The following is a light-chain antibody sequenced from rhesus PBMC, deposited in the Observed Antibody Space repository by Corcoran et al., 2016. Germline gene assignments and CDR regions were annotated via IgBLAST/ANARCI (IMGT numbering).Light chain of an antibody. CDR2: GAY. J-gene: IGKJ4*01. Sequence: EIVMTQSPATLSVSPGERATLSCRASQSVSNYLAWYQQKPGQAPSFLIYGAYSRATGIPDRLSGRGSGTDFTLTISSLPSEDVATYCCQHIYGPPLTFGGGTKVEIK. CDR1: QSVSNY. CDR3: QHIYGPPLT. V-gene: IGKV3-42*01.